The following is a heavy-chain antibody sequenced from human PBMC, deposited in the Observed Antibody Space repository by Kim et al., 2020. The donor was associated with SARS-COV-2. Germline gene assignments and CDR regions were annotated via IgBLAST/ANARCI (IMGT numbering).Heavy chain of an antibody. J-gene: IGHJ4*02. D-gene: IGHD2-2*01. CDR3: ARDFKGTSNWEFDY. CDR2: IYSKTGET. V-gene: IGHV1-2*02. Sequence: ASVKVSCKASGYTFTDYVLHWVRQAPGRGLEWLGWIYSKTGETKYTQRFQDRVTLTRDRSISTAYMELSGLGSDDTAVCYCARDFKGTSNWEFDYWGQGTLVTVSS. CDR1: GYTFTDYV.